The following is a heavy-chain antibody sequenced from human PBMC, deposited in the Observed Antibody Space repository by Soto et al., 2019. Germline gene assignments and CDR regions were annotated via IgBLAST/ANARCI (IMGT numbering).Heavy chain of an antibody. CDR2: IYYAGTT. D-gene: IGHD3-22*01. CDR1: GGSINSGDYY. Sequence: SETLSLTCTVSGGSINSGDYYWSWVRQSPGKGLEWIGYIYYAGTTTYNPSLKSRITISLDTSQNEVSLKLSSVTAADTAVYYCARLGAYYQALDSWGRGTLVTVSS. CDR3: ARLGAYYQALDS. J-gene: IGHJ4*02. V-gene: IGHV4-61*08.